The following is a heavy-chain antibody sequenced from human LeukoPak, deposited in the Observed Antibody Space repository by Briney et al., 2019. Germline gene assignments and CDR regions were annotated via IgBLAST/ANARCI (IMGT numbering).Heavy chain of an antibody. CDR3: ARHLGFDGSYANFPFDN. CDR2: IDYSGST. CDR1: VGSTTSSTYY. V-gene: IGHV4-39*01. Sequence: SETLSLTCTVPVGSTTSSTYYWGSIRQPPGKGLEWIGSIDYSGSTFYNPTLESRLTIPLDRSKNQFSLKLSSVTAADTAVYYCARHLGFDGSYANFPFDNWGQGTLVTVSS. J-gene: IGHJ4*02. D-gene: IGHD1-26*01.